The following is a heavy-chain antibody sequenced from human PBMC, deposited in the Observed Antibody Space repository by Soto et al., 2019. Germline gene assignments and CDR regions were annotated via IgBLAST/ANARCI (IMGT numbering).Heavy chain of an antibody. CDR1: GYTFTSYG. D-gene: IGHD3-22*01. CDR2: ISAYNGNT. CDR3: ARGPITMIVVVPNWFDP. V-gene: IGHV1-18*04. Sequence: GASVKVSCKASGYTFTSYGISWVRQAPGQGLEWMGWISAYNGNTNYAQKLQGRVTMTTDTSTSTAYMELGSLRSDDTAVYYCARGPITMIVVVPNWFDPWGQGTLVTVSS. J-gene: IGHJ5*02.